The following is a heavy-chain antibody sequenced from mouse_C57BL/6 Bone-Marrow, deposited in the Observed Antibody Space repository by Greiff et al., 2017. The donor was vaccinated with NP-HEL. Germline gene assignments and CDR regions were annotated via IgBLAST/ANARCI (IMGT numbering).Heavy chain of an antibody. CDR1: GYAFSSSW. J-gene: IGHJ2*01. Sequence: QVQLQQSGPELVKPGASVKISCKASGYAFSSSWMNWVKQRPGKGLEWIGRIYPGDGDTNYNGKFKGKATLTADKSSSTAYMQLSSLTSEDSAVYFCARSGAYDSIYFDYWGQGTTPTVSS. D-gene: IGHD2-5*01. CDR3: ARSGAYDSIYFDY. V-gene: IGHV1-82*01. CDR2: IYPGDGDT.